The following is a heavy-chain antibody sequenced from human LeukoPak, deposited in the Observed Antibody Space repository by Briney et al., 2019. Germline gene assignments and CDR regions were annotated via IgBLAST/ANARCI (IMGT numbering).Heavy chain of an antibody. D-gene: IGHD3-22*01. V-gene: IGHV1-18*01. Sequence: GASVKVSCKASGYTFTSYGISWVRQAPGQGLEWMGWISAYNGNTNYAQKLQGRVTMTTDTSTSTVYMELSSLRSEDTAVYYCARPSGYNYYDSSGSLSYWGQGTLVTVSS. CDR1: GYTFTSYG. CDR3: ARPSGYNYYDSSGSLSY. J-gene: IGHJ4*02. CDR2: ISAYNGNT.